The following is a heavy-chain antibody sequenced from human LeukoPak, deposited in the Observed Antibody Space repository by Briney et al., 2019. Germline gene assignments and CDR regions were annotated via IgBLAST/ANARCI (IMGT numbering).Heavy chain of an antibody. J-gene: IGHJ3*01. V-gene: IGHV4-59*08. CDR2: IYYSGST. CDR1: GGSISSYY. D-gene: IGHD6-6*01. CDR3: AREYSSSSGRRAFDF. Sequence: SETLSLTCTVSGGSISSYYWNWIRQPPGKGLEWIGYIYYSGSTNYNPSLKSRVTTLVDTSKNQFSLRLSSVTAADTAVYYCAREYSSSSGRRAFDFWGQGTMVPDSS.